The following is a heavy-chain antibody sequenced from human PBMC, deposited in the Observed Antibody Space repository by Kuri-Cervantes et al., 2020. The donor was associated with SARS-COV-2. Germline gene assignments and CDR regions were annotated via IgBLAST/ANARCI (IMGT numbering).Heavy chain of an antibody. J-gene: IGHJ6*02. CDR2: TNPNSGGT. D-gene: IGHD2-2*01. Sequence: ASVKVSCKASGYTFTGYYMHWVRQAPGQGLEWMGWTNPNSGGTNYAQKFQGWVTMTRDTSISTAYMELSRLRSDDTAVYYCARDLMDCSSTSCYPRGMDVWGRGTTVTVSS. CDR3: ARDLMDCSSTSCYPRGMDV. CDR1: GYTFTGYY. V-gene: IGHV1-2*04.